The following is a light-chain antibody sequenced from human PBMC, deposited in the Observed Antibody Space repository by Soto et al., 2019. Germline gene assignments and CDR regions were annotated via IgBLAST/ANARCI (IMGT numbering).Light chain of an antibody. V-gene: IGKV3-20*01. CDR1: QSVSSSY. Sequence: EIVFTQSPGTLSLSPGERATLSCRASQSVSSSYLAWYQQKPGQAPRLLIYGASSRATGIPDMFSGSGSGTDFTLTISRLEPEDFAVYYCQQYGSSPYTFGQGTKLEIK. CDR2: GAS. J-gene: IGKJ2*01. CDR3: QQYGSSPYT.